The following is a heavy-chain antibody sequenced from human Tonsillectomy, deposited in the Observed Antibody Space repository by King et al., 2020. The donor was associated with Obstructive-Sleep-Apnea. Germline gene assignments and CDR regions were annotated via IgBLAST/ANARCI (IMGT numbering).Heavy chain of an antibody. CDR3: ASRMVRGVIIGSLGY. D-gene: IGHD3-10*01. V-gene: IGHV3-30*04. Sequence: VQLVESGGGVVQPGRSLRLSCAASGFTFSSYAMHWVRQAPGKALEWVAVISYDGSNKYYADSVKGRFTISRDNSKNTLYLQMNSLRAEDTAVYYCASRMVRGVIIGSLGYWGQGTLVTVSS. CDR1: GFTFSSYA. J-gene: IGHJ4*02. CDR2: ISYDGSNK.